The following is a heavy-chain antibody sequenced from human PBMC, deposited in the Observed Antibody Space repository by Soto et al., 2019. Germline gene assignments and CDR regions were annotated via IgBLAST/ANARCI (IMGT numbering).Heavy chain of an antibody. V-gene: IGHV3-48*04. J-gene: IGHJ4*02. CDR3: ARDFAGYTYGNFDY. Sequence: GGSLRLSCAASGFTFSSYIMNWVRQAPGKGLEWVSYISSSGNTIYYADSVKGRFTISRDNAKNSLYLQMDSLRAEDTAVYYCARDFAGYTYGNFDYWGQGTLVTVSS. D-gene: IGHD5-18*01. CDR2: ISSSGNTI. CDR1: GFTFSSYI.